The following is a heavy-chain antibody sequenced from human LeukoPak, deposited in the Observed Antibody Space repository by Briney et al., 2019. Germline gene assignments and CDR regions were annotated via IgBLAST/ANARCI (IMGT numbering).Heavy chain of an antibody. CDR1: GGSFSGYY. J-gene: IGHJ4*02. CDR2: INHSGST. D-gene: IGHD3-3*01. Sequence: SETLSLTCAVYGGSFSGYYWSWIRRPPGKGLEWIGEINHSGSTNYNPSLKSRVTISVDTSKNQFSLKLSSVTAADTAVYYCARGSRTYYDFWSGYYFDYWGQGTLVTVSS. CDR3: ARGSRTYYDFWSGYYFDY. V-gene: IGHV4-34*01.